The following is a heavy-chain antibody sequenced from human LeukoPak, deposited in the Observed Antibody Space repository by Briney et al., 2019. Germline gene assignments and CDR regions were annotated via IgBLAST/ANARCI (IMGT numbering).Heavy chain of an antibody. CDR1: GGTFGSHT. CDR2: VIPFLGMA. J-gene: IGHJ5*02. D-gene: IGHD3-22*01. Sequence: GASVKVSCKASGGTFGSHTISWGRQAPGQGLEWVGRVIPFLGMATHAQSFQGRVTITADKSTSTAYMELSSMRSEDTAVYYCASLYYDNSGYFSWLDPWGQGTLVTVSS. V-gene: IGHV1-69*02. CDR3: ASLYYDNSGYFSWLDP.